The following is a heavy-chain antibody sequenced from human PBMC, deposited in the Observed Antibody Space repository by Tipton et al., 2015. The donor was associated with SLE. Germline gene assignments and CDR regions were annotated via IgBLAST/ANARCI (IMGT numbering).Heavy chain of an antibody. V-gene: IGHV1-2*02. CDR2: VIPSTGST. CDR1: GYTFTNYY. D-gene: IGHD2-15*01. Sequence: QLVQSGAEVKQPGASVKVSCKASGYTFTNYYMQWVRQAPGHGLEWMGIVIPSTGSTAYAQKFQGRVTMTRDTSINTAYLEMSWLKSDDTAVYYCAVHGGERDAPFYYYGLDVWGQGTAVTVSS. J-gene: IGHJ6*02. CDR3: AVHGGERDAPFYYYGLDV.